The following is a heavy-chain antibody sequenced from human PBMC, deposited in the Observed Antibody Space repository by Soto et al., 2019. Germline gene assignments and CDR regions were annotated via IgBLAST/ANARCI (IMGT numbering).Heavy chain of an antibody. V-gene: IGHV3-48*03. CDR1: GFPFRSYE. CDR2: ITSSSDAI. CDR3: AILDFGDYLLSYGVDV. D-gene: IGHD4-17*01. J-gene: IGHJ6*02. Sequence: EVQLVESGGALVHPGGSLRLSCAVSGFPFRSYEMNWVRQAPGKGPEWVSYITSSSDAIYYAASVKGRFTVSRDNAKNSLYLQMSILRAEDTAVYYCAILDFGDYLLSYGVDVWVQGTTVTVSS.